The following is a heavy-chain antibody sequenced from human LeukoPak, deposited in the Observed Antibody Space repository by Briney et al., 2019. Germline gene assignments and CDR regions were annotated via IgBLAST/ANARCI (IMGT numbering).Heavy chain of an antibody. CDR2: IYYSGST. CDR3: ARVLGSGSYYKWGIRRDYYYMDV. V-gene: IGHV4-59*01. D-gene: IGHD3-10*01. Sequence: SETLSLTCTVSGGSISSYYWSWIRQPPGKGLEWIGYIYYSGSTNYNPSLKSRVTISVDTSKNQFSLKLSSVTAADTAVYYCARVLGSGSYYKWGIRRDYYYMDVWGKGATVTISS. CDR1: GGSISSYY. J-gene: IGHJ6*03.